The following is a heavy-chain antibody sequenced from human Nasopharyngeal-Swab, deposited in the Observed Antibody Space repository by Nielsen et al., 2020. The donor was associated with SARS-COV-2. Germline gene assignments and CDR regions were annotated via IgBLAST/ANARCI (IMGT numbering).Heavy chain of an antibody. CDR1: GGSISTYY. Sequence: SETLSLTCTVSGGSISTYYWSWIRQPPGKGLEWIGYSYYSGSTNYNPSLKSRVTISVDTSKNQFSLKLSSVTAAATAVYYCARDATTKAYYYYMDVWGKGTTVTVSS. D-gene: IGHD4-17*01. V-gene: IGHV4-59*01. CDR3: ARDATTKAYYYYMDV. CDR2: SYYSGST. J-gene: IGHJ6*03.